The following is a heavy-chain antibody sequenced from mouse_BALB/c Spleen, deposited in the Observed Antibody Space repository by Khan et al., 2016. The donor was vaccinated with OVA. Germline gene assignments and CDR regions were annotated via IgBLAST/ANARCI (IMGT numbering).Heavy chain of an antibody. CDR1: GYSITSNYA. Sequence: EVKLEESGPGLVKPSQSLSLTCTVTGYSITSNYAWNWIRQFPGNKLEWMGYISYSGSTNYNPSLNSRISITRDTSKNPFFLQLNSVTTEDTATYYCARGNYYGYAMDYWGQGTSITVSS. J-gene: IGHJ4*01. V-gene: IGHV3-2*02. CDR2: ISYSGST. D-gene: IGHD1-1*01. CDR3: ARGNYYGYAMDY.